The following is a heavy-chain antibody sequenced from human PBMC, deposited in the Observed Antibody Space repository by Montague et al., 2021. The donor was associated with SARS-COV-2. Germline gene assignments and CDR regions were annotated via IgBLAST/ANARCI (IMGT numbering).Heavy chain of an antibody. Sequence: SETLSLTCSVSGGSINNYYWGWVRQSPGKGLEWIGYIYYSGSVTTSYNPSLKSRVSISVDTSENQFSLKLTSVAAADTAVYYCARRWGGEGVARFMYWYFDVWSRGSLVTVSS. J-gene: IGHJ2*01. CDR2: IYYSGSVTT. CDR1: GGSINNYY. V-gene: IGHV4-59*13. CDR3: ARRWGGEGVARFMYWYFDV. D-gene: IGHD2-21*01.